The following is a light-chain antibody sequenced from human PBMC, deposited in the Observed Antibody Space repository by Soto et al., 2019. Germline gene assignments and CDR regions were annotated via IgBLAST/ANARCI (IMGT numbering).Light chain of an antibody. V-gene: IGKV3-15*01. CDR2: AAS. CDR1: QSVGRN. Sequence: EIVVTQSPGILSVSPGDRATLSCRASQSVGRNLAWYQQKPCQAPTLLIYAASTRATGLPSRFSGSGSGTDFTLPISSLQSEDFAVYYCQEYSKWPLFTFGPGTRVDIK. CDR3: QEYSKWPLFT. J-gene: IGKJ3*01.